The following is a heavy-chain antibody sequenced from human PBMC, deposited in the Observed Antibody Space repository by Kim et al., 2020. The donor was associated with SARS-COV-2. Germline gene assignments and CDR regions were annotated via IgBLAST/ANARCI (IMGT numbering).Heavy chain of an antibody. V-gene: IGHV4-39*07. Sequence: NPALKSRVTISVDTSKIQFSLKLSSVTAAYTSVYYCARDLEYSSSPFGYWGQGTLLTVSS. CDR3: ARDLEYSSSPFGY. J-gene: IGHJ4*02. D-gene: IGHD6-6*01.